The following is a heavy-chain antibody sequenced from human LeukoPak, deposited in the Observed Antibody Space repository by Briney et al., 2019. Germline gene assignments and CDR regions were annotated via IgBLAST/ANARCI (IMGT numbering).Heavy chain of an antibody. CDR2: IYYSGST. Sequence: SETLSLTRTVSGGSISSYYWSWIRQPPGKGLEWIGYIYYSGSTNYNPSLKSRVTISVDTSKNQFSLKLSSVTAADTAVYYCARDRGWFDPWGQGTLVTVSS. CDR1: GGSISSYY. CDR3: ARDRGWFDP. J-gene: IGHJ5*02. V-gene: IGHV4-59*01.